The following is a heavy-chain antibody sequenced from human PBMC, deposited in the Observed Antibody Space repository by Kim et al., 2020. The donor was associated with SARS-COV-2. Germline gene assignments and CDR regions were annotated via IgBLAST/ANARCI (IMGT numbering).Heavy chain of an antibody. CDR1: GASISSAGYS. Sequence: SETLSLTCIVSGASISSAGYSWNWIRQRPGKGLEWIGYIYDTWTTNYNPSLKSRLSMSVGTSENEFSLKLSSVTAADTGVYYCARESSAGSYYLDPWGQG. J-gene: IGHJ5*02. CDR3: ARESSAGSYYLDP. D-gene: IGHD3-10*01. CDR2: IYDTWTT. V-gene: IGHV4-31*03.